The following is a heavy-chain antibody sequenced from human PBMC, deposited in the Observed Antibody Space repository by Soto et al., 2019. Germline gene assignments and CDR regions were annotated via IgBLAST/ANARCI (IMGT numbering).Heavy chain of an antibody. CDR1: GGSISSGGYY. CDR2: IYYSGST. CDR3: AGGYYDATYFDY. J-gene: IGHJ4*02. Sequence: PSETLSLTCTVSGGSISSGGYYWSWIRQHPGKGLEWIGYIYYSGSTYYNPSLKSRVTISVDTSKNQFSLKLSSVTAADTAVYYCAGGYYDATYFDYWGQGTLVTVSS. V-gene: IGHV4-31*03. D-gene: IGHD3-22*01.